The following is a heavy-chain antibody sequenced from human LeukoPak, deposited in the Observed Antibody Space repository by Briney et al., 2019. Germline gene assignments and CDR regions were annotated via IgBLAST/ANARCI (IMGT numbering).Heavy chain of an antibody. CDR3: ARVEPAAKGGDWFDP. V-gene: IGHV1-18*01. D-gene: IGHD2-2*01. CDR1: GYTFTSYG. CDR2: ISAYNGNT. Sequence: GASVKVSCKASGYTFTSYGISWVRQAPGQGLEWMGWISAYNGNTNYAQKLQGRVTMTTDTSTSTAYMELRSLRSDDTAVYYCARVEPAAKGGDWFDPWGQGTLVTVSS. J-gene: IGHJ5*02.